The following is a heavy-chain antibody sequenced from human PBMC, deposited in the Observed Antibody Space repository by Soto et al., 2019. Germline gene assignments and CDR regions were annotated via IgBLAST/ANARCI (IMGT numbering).Heavy chain of an antibody. CDR1: GFTFSSYA. D-gene: IGHD6-19*01. Sequence: SGGSLILSCAASGFTFSSYAMSWVRQAPGKGLEWVSGISGGGYTTYYADSVKGRFTISRDNSKNTLSLQVNSLRAEDTAVYFCAKQAEYTSDHFDYWGQRTLVTVSS. V-gene: IGHV3-23*01. J-gene: IGHJ4*02. CDR2: ISGGGYTT. CDR3: AKQAEYTSDHFDY.